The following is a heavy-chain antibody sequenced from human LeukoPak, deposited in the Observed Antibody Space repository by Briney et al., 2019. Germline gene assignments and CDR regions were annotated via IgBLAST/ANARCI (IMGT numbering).Heavy chain of an antibody. Sequence: KASETLSLTCTVSGGSISSYYWSWIRQPPGKGLEWIGYIYYSGSTNYNPSLKSRVTISVDTSKNQFSLKLSSVTAADTAVYYCARDSVYSSGWPDWFDPWGQGTLVTVSS. J-gene: IGHJ5*02. V-gene: IGHV4-59*01. D-gene: IGHD6-19*01. CDR1: GGSISSYY. CDR2: IYYSGST. CDR3: ARDSVYSSGWPDWFDP.